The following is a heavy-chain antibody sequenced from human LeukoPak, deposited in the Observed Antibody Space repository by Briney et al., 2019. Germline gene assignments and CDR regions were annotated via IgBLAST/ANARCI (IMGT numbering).Heavy chain of an antibody. V-gene: IGHV4-59*01. CDR1: GGSISSYY. D-gene: IGHD3-10*01. CDR2: IYYSGST. J-gene: IGHJ4*02. Sequence: PSETLSLTCTVSGGSISSYYWSWIRQPPGKGLEWIGYIYYSGSTNYNPSLKSRVTISVDTSKNQFSLKLSSVTAADTAVYYCARGGVRGVIKIFDYWGQGTLVTVSS. CDR3: ARGGVRGVIKIFDY.